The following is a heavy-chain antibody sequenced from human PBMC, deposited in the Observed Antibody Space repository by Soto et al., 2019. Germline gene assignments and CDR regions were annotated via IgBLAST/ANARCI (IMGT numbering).Heavy chain of an antibody. CDR1: GFTFSSYG. CDR2: ISYDGSNK. J-gene: IGHJ6*02. V-gene: IGHV3-30*18. D-gene: IGHD3-3*01. CDR3: AKDRGNRWGITIFGVVITNYGMDV. Sequence: GGSLRLSCAASGFTFSSYGMHWVRQAPGKGLEWVAVISYDGSNKYYADSVKGRFTISRDNSKNTLYLQMNSLRAEDTAVYYCAKDRGNRWGITIFGVVITNYGMDVWGQGTTVTVSS.